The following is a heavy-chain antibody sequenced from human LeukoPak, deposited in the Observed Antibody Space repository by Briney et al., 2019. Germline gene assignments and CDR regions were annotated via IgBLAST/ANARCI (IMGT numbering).Heavy chain of an antibody. CDR1: GYTFTGYF. V-gene: IGHV1-46*01. D-gene: IGHD2-21*02. Sequence: ASVKVSCKASGYTFTGYFIHWVRQAPGQGLEWMGIINPSGGSTRYAQKFQGRVTMTRDTSTSTVYMEMSSLRSEDTAVYYCARSGGDAIRPFDYWGQGTLVTVSS. CDR2: INPSGGST. CDR3: ARSGGDAIRPFDY. J-gene: IGHJ4*02.